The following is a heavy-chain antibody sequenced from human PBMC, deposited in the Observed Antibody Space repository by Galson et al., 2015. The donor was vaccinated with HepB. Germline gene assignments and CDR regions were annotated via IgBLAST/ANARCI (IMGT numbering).Heavy chain of an antibody. V-gene: IGHV1-2*06. CDR3: ARQRYSSGWYFHY. CDR2: INPNSGGT. Sequence: SVKVSCKASGYTFTGYYMHWVRQAPGQGLEWMGRINPNSGGTNYAQKFQGRVTMTRDTSISTAYMELSRLRSDDTAVYYCARQRYSSGWYFHYWGQGTLVPASS. CDR1: GYTFTGYY. D-gene: IGHD6-19*01. J-gene: IGHJ4*02.